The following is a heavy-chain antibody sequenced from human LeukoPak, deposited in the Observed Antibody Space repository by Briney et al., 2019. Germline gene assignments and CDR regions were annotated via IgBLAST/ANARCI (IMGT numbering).Heavy chain of an antibody. D-gene: IGHD6-19*01. V-gene: IGHV3-30*04. CDR3: ASDKYSSGWYGGCDY. J-gene: IGHJ4*02. CDR1: GFTFSSYA. CDR2: ISYDGSNK. Sequence: GGSLRLSCAASGFTFSSYAMHWVRQAPGKGLEWVAVISYDGSNKYYAHSVKGRFTISRDNSKNTLYLQMNSLRAEDTAVYYCASDKYSSGWYGGCDYWAQGTLVTVSS.